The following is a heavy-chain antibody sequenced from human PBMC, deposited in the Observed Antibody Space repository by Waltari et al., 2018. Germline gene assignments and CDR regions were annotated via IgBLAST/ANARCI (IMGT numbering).Heavy chain of an antibody. V-gene: IGHV4-39*07. J-gene: IGHJ4*02. CDR3: ASHLWYRDLSRVAFDF. CDR1: VGSVSSPAYY. Sequence: QLQLQESGPALVRPSETLSLSCTVSVGSVSSPAYYWSWVRQSPGKGLEWIETIYYSGSTSYNPSLKSRVTISIDTSKNQLSLELTSVTAADTAIYYCASHLWYRDLSRVAFDFWGQGTLVAVSS. CDR2: IYYSGST. D-gene: IGHD3-10*01.